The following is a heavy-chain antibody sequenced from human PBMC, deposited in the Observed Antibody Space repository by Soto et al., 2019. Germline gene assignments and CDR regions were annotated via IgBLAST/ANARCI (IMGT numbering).Heavy chain of an antibody. D-gene: IGHD1-26*01. CDR3: AREGGHQRAAFDI. V-gene: IGHV4-34*01. J-gene: IGHJ3*02. CDR2: INHSGST. Sequence: QVQLQQWGAGLLKPSETLSLTCAVYGGSFSGYYWSWIRQPPGKGLEWIGEINHSGSTNYNPSLKSRVTISVDTSKNQFSLKLSSVTAADTAVYYCAREGGHQRAAFDIWGQGTMVTVSS. CDR1: GGSFSGYY.